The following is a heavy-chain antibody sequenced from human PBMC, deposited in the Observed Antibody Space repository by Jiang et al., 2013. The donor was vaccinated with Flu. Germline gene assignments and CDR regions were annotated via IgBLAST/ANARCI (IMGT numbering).Heavy chain of an antibody. CDR1: GFTFSSYG. CDR2: ISYDGSNK. J-gene: IGHJ4*01. D-gene: IGHD6-19*01. Sequence: MQLVESGGGVVQPGRSLRLSCAASGFTFSSYGMHWVRQAPGKGLEWVAVISYDGSNKYYADSVKGRFTISRDNSKNTLYLQMNSLRAEDTAVYYCPAQVYSSGWYNFDY. CDR3: PAQVYSSGWYNFDY. V-gene: IGHV3-30*03.